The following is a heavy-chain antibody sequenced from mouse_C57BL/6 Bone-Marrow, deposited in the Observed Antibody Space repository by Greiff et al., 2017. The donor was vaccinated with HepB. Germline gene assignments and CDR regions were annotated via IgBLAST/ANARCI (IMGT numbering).Heavy chain of an antibody. CDR3: TSLCYYYYWYFDD. V-gene: IGHV14-4*01. D-gene: IGHD2-1*01. CDR1: GFNIKDDY. CDR2: IDPENGDT. Sequence: EVQRVESGAELVRPGASVKLSCTASGFNIKDDYMHWVKQRPGQGLEWIGWIDPENGDTEYASKFQGKATITADTSSNTAYLQLSILTSEDTAAYYYTSLCYYYYWYFDDWGTGTTVTVSS. J-gene: IGHJ1*03.